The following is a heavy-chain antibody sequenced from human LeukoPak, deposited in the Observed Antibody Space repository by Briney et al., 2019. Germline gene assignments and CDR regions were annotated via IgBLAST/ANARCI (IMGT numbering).Heavy chain of an antibody. CDR1: GGSFSGYY. V-gene: IGHV4-34*01. CDR2: INHSGST. J-gene: IGHJ6*03. D-gene: IGHD3-10*01. CDR3: ARHGGETIYYMDV. Sequence: SETLSLTCAVYGGSFSGYYWSWIRQPPGKGLEWIGEINHSGSTNYNPSLKSRVTISVDTSKNQFSLKLSSVTAADTAVYYCARHGGETIYYMDVWGKGTTVTVSS.